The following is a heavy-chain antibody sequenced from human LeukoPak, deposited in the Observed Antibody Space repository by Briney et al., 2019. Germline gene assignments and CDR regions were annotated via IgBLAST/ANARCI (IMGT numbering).Heavy chain of an antibody. CDR2: ISGSGGST. J-gene: IGHJ4*02. CDR1: GFTVSSYA. CDR3: AKGGDGYNFDYFDY. V-gene: IGHV3-23*01. Sequence: PGGSLRLSCAASGFTVSSYAMSWARQAPGKGPEGVSAISGSGGSTYYADSVKGRFTISRDNSKNTLYLQINSLRAEATAVYYCAKGGDGYNFDYFDYWGQGTLVTVSS. D-gene: IGHD5-24*01.